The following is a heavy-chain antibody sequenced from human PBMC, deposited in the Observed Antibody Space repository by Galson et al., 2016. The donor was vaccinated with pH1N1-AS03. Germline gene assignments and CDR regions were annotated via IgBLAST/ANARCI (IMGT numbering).Heavy chain of an antibody. D-gene: IGHD6-13*01. J-gene: IGHJ6*02. V-gene: IGHV3-21*06. CDR1: GFTFNKYS. Sequence: RLSCAGSGFTFNKYSIAWVRQAPGQGLEWVSSISSRGDDIYYADSVKGRFTISRDNAKNSLYLQMNGLRVEDTALYYCARPTAGLYSTYFGLDVWGQGTTVTVSS. CDR3: ARPTAGLYSTYFGLDV. CDR2: ISSRGDDI.